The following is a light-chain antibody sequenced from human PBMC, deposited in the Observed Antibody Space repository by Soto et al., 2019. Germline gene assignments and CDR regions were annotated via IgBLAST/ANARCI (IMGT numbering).Light chain of an antibody. V-gene: IGKV2-28*01. CDR2: LGS. Sequence: ITKTPLSLPVTPGEPASISCRSSQSLLHSNGYNYLDWYLQKPGQSPQLLIYLGSNRASGVPDRFSGSGSGTDFTLKISRVEDEDVGVYYCMQALQTPWTFGQGTKVDIK. J-gene: IGKJ1*01. CDR1: QSLLHSNGYNY. CDR3: MQALQTPWT.